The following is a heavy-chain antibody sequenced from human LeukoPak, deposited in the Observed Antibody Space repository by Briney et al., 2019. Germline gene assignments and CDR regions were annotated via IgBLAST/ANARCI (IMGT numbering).Heavy chain of an antibody. CDR1: GFTFSSYA. CDR3: ATQVGWRDASDM. J-gene: IGHJ3*02. V-gene: IGHV3-7*01. D-gene: IGHD6-19*01. CDR2: IKQDGSDK. Sequence: GGSLRLSCAASGFTFSSYAMSWVRQAPGKGLEWVASIKQDGSDKYYVDSVKGRFTISRDNAKNSLYLQMNSLRAEDTAVYYCATQVGWRDASDMWGQGTVVTVSS.